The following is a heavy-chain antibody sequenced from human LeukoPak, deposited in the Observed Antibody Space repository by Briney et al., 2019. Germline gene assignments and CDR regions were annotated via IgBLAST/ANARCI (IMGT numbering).Heavy chain of an antibody. V-gene: IGHV4-34*01. CDR2: INHSGST. CDR3: ARGTDEHHTFDS. Sequence: SETLSLTCSVYGGSFSDYYWSWIRQPPGKGLEWIGEINHSGSTNYNPDNPSLKSRVTISVDTSKSQFSLELSSVTAADTAVYYCARGTDEHHTFDSWGQGTLVTVSS. CDR1: GGSFSDYY. J-gene: IGHJ4*02.